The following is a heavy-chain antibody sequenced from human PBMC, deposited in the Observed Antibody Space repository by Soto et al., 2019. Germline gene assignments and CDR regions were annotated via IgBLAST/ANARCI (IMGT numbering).Heavy chain of an antibody. CDR2: SYTSGST. V-gene: IGHV4-4*07. J-gene: IGHJ5*02. D-gene: IGHD1-7*01. Sequence: SETLSLTCTVSGGSISSYYWSWIRQPAGKGLEWIGRSYTSGSTNYNPSLKSRVTMSVDTSKNQFSLKLSSVTAADTAVYYCARVGRDWYYDVRFDPWGQGTLVTVSS. CDR3: ARVGRDWYYDVRFDP. CDR1: GGSISSYY.